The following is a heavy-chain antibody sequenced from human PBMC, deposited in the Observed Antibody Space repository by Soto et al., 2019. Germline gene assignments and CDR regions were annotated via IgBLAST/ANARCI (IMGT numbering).Heavy chain of an antibody. D-gene: IGHD6-19*01. J-gene: IGHJ4*02. CDR1: GFTFSSYG. CDR2: ISGSGGST. V-gene: IGHV3-23*01. CDR3: AKNEGYSSGWYLD. Sequence: EVQQLESGGGLVQPGGSLRLSCAASGFTFSSYGMSWVRQAPGKGLEWVSAISGSGGSTYNADSVKGRFTISGDNSKNTLYLQMNSLRAEDTAVYYCAKNEGYSSGWYLDWGQGTLVTVSS.